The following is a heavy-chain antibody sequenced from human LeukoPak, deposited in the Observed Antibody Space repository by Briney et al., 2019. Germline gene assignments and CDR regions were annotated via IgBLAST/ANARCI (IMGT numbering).Heavy chain of an antibody. CDR3: VRATMYYGMDV. Sequence: GGSLRLSCAASGFTFSNNWMFWVRQAPGKGLMHVSRIKFDGSLTSYADSVKGRFTISRDNAKNTLFLQMSSLRAEDTAVYYCVRATMYYGMDVWGQETTVTVSS. CDR2: IKFDGSLT. CDR1: GFTFSNNW. D-gene: IGHD4/OR15-4a*01. J-gene: IGHJ6*02. V-gene: IGHV3-74*01.